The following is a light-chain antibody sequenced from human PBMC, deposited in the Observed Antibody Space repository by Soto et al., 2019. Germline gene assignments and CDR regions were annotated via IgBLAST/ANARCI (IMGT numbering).Light chain of an antibody. CDR3: ASYTTSSTYV. J-gene: IGLJ1*01. CDR2: DVS. V-gene: IGLV2-14*03. CDR1: SSDVGAFNY. Sequence: QPVRTQPASVSGAPGQSIAISCTGTSSDVGAFNYVSWYQQHPGKAPKFMIFDVSSRPSGVSDRFSGSKSGNTASLTISGLQTEDEADYYCASYTTSSTYVFGTGTKVTVL.